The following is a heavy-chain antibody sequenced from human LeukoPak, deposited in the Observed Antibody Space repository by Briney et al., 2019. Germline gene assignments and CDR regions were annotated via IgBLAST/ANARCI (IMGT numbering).Heavy chain of an antibody. J-gene: IGHJ4*02. Sequence: SVKVSCKASGGTFSSYAISWVRQAPGQGLEWTGGIIPIFGTANYAQKFQGRVTITADESTSTAYMELSSLRSEDTAVYYCARETAVGYGGNSYDYWGQGTLVTVSS. D-gene: IGHD4-23*01. CDR3: ARETAVGYGGNSYDY. CDR2: IIPIFGTA. CDR1: GGTFSSYA. V-gene: IGHV1-69*13.